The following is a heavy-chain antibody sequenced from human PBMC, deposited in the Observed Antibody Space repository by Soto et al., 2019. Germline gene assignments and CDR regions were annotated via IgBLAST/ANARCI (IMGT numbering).Heavy chain of an antibody. Sequence: QVQLVQSGAEVKNPGASVKVSCQASNYLFGAFGISWGRQAPGQGLEWMGWITPYNGNTHYAEKFHDRITMTADKSTTTAYMEGRRRTADDAAVYFGARISARRNDFDVWGEGTVVTVFS. V-gene: IGHV1-18*01. CDR2: ITPYNGNT. CDR1: NYLFGAFG. J-gene: IGHJ3*01. CDR3: ARISARRNDFDV.